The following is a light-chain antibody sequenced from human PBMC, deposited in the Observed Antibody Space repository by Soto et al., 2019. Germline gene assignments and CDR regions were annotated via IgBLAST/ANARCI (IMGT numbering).Light chain of an antibody. V-gene: IGKV3-15*01. CDR2: GAS. CDR1: QSVSSK. Sequence: EIGMTQSAATLSASPGEGATLSWRASQSVSSKLAWYQQKPGQAPRLLIYGASTRATGIPARFSGSGYGTEFNLIISSLQSEDSAVYYCQQYNSWLWTFGQGTKVDIK. CDR3: QQYNSWLWT. J-gene: IGKJ1*01.